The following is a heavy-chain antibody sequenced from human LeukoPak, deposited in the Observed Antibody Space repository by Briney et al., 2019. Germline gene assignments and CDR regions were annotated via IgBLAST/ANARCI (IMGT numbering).Heavy chain of an antibody. V-gene: IGHV3-9*01. CDR1: GFTFDDYA. J-gene: IGHJ4*02. Sequence: GGSLRLSCAPSGFTFDDYALHWVRQAPGKGLEWVSGISWHSGSVVYADSVKGRFTISRDNAKNSLYLQMNSLRAEDTALYYCAKDNGPYGSGSYLYYFDYWGQGTLVTVSS. CDR3: AKDNGPYGSGSYLYYFDY. D-gene: IGHD3-10*01. CDR2: ISWHSGSV.